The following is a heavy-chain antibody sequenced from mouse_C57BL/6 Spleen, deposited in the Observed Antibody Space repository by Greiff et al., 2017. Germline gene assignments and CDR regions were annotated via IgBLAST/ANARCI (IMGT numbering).Heavy chain of an antibody. V-gene: IGHV1-78*01. J-gene: IGHJ2*01. CDR2: IYPRDGRP. CDR1: GYTFTDHT. Sequence: QVQLQQSDAELVKPGASVKISCKVSGYTFTDHTIPWMKQRPEQGLEWIGYIYPRDGRPKYNEKFKGKATLTADKSSSTAYMQLNSLTSEDSAVYCCAKTAQATLDYWGKGTTLTVSS. D-gene: IGHD3-2*02. CDR3: AKTAQATLDY.